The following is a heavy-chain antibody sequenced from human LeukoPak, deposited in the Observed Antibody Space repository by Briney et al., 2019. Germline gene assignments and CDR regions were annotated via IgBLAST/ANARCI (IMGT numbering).Heavy chain of an antibody. CDR1: GFTFSSYA. CDR3: ARVGKQRSGWYDG. D-gene: IGHD6-19*01. CDR2: ISSNGGST. V-gene: IGHV3-64*01. J-gene: IGHJ4*02. Sequence: PGGSLRLSCAASGFTFSSYAMHWVRQAPGKGLEYVSAISSNGGSTYYANSVKGRFTISRDNSKNTLYLQMGSLRAEDMAVYYCARVGKQRSGWYDGWGQGTLVTVSS.